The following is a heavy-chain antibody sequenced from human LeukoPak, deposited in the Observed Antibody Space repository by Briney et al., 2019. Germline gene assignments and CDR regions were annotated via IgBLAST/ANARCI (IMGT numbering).Heavy chain of an antibody. CDR1: GFPVSSNY. Sequence: GGSLRLSCAASGFPVSSNYMSWVRQAPGKGLEWVSFIYIDGSTYYADSVKGRFTISRHNSKNTLLLQMNSLRTEDTAVYYCARENRVYTNGWFDAFDIWGQGTMVTVSS. V-gene: IGHV3-53*04. J-gene: IGHJ3*02. D-gene: IGHD6-19*01. CDR2: IYIDGST. CDR3: ARENRVYTNGWFDAFDI.